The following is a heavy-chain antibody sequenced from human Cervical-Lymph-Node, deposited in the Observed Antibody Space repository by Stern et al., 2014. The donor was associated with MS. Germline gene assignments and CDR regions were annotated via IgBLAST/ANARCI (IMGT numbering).Heavy chain of an antibody. J-gene: IGHJ6*02. CDR3: ARGDCSSTSCYPLYYYYGMDV. CDR1: GFTFSSFG. D-gene: IGHD2-2*01. CDR2: ISCDGINK. Sequence: VQLEESGGGVVQPGRSLRLSCTASGFTFSSFGMHWVRQAPGKGLEWVALISCDGINKYYADSVKGRFTISRDNSKNTLSLQINSLRAEDTAVYHCARGDCSSTSCYPLYYYYGMDVWGQGTTVTVSS. V-gene: IGHV3-30*03.